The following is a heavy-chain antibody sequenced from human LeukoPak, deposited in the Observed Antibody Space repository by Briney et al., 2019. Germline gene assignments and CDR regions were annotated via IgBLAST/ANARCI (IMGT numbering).Heavy chain of an antibody. CDR2: ISYDGDTE. CDR1: GFTFSSYG. V-gene: IGHV3-30*03. CDR3: ATGSGYYYGSTFDP. J-gene: IGHJ5*02. Sequence: GGSLRLSCAASGFTFSSYGMFWVRQAPGKGLEWVALISYDGDTEYYADSVKGRFTISRDNSKNTLYLQMNDLRPEDTAVYYCATGSGYYYGSTFDPWGQGTLVTVSS. D-gene: IGHD3-10*01.